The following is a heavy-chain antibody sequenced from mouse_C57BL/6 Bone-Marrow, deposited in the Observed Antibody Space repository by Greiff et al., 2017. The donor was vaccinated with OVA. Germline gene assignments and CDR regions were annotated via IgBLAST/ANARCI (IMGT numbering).Heavy chain of an antibody. CDR3: TPYYSTTMDY. J-gene: IGHJ4*01. D-gene: IGHD2-5*01. CDR1: GFNIKDDY. CDR2: IDPENGDT. Sequence: EVNVVESGAELVRPGASVKLSCTASGFNIKDDYMHWVKQRPEQGLEWIGWIDPENGDTEYASKFQGKATITADTSSNTAYLQLSSLTSEDTAVYYCTPYYSTTMDYWGQGTSVTVSS. V-gene: IGHV14-4*01.